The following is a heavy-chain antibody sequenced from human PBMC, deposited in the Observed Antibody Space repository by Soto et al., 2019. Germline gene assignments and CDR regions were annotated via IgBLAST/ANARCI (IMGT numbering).Heavy chain of an antibody. CDR2: IYYSGTT. D-gene: IGHD5-12*01. CDR1: GGSVSSGSYY. V-gene: IGHV4-61*01. CDR3: AGDWNIVDTLGDLNYGMDV. J-gene: IGHJ6*02. Sequence: SETLSLTCIVSGGSVSSGSYYWCWIRQPPGEGLEWIGCIYYSGTTNYNPSLTRRVPISVDTSKTQFSLKLSSVNAADTAVYYCAGDWNIVDTLGDLNYGMDVWGHGTTVTVSS.